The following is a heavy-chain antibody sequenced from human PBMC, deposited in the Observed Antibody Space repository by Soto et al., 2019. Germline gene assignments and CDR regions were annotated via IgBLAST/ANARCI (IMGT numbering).Heavy chain of an antibody. CDR1: GFTFSSYS. Sequence: LRLSCAASGFTFSSYSMNWVRQAPGKGLEWVSSISGSGSYIYSADSMKGRFTISRDNAKNSLYLQMNSLRAEDTAVYYCARFTATTGCDFWGQGTLVTVSA. V-gene: IGHV3-21*01. CDR2: ISGSGSYI. D-gene: IGHD1-1*01. J-gene: IGHJ4*02. CDR3: ARFTATTGCDF.